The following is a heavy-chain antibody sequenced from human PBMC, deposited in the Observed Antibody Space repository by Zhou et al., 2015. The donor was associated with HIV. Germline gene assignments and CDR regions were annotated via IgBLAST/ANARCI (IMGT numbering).Heavy chain of an antibody. CDR1: GGTFSNYA. CDR2: IIPIFGTA. CDR3: ARSVTGSSWYGGHRSPYYYYGMDV. J-gene: IGHJ6*02. D-gene: IGHD6-13*01. V-gene: IGHV1-69*01. Sequence: QLQLVQSGAEVKKPGSSVKVSCKASGGTFSNYAISWVRQAPGQGLEWMGGIIPIFGTANYAQKFQGRVTITXDESTSTAYMELSSLRSEDTAVYYCARSVTGSSWYGGHRSPYYYYGMDVVGPRDHGHRLL.